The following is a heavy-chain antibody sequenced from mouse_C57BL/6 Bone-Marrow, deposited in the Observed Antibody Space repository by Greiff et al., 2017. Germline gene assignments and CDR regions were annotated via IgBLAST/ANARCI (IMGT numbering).Heavy chain of an antibody. CDR2: INPSNGGT. D-gene: IGHD4-1*01. V-gene: IGHV1-53*01. CDR3: ARLLTGTYWYFDV. Sequence: QVQLQQPGTELVKPGASVKLSCKASGYTFTSYWMHWVKQRPGQGLEWIGNINPSNGGTNYNEKFKSKATLTVDKSSSTAYMQLSRLTSEDSAVYYCARLLTGTYWYFDVWGTGTTVTVSS. CDR1: GYTFTSYW. J-gene: IGHJ1*03.